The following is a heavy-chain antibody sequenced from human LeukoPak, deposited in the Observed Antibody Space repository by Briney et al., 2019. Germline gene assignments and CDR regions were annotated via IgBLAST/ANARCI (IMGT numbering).Heavy chain of an antibody. V-gene: IGHV3-7*01. CDR3: ARVPPRRSSSWYYFDY. J-gene: IGHJ4*02. D-gene: IGHD6-13*01. CDR1: GGSISSSSYY. Sequence: ETLSLTCTVSGGSISSSSYYWGWVRQAPGKGLEWVANIKQDGSEKYYVDSVKGRFTISRDNAKNSLYLQMNSLRAEDTAVYYCARVPPRRSSSWYYFDYWGQGTLVTVSS. CDR2: IKQDGSEK.